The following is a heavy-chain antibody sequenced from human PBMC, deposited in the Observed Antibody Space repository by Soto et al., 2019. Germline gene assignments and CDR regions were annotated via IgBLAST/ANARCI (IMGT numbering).Heavy chain of an antibody. CDR3: TRDQDRIVGVYYYYYGMDV. CDR2: ISAYNGNT. V-gene: IGHV1-18*04. D-gene: IGHD1-26*01. Sequence: QVQLVQSGAEVKKPGASVKVSCKASGYTFTSYGISWVRQAPGQGLEWMGWISAYNGNTNYAQKLQGRVTMTTDTSTSTAYMELRSLRSDDTAVYYCTRDQDRIVGVYYYYYGMDVWGQGTTVTVSS. J-gene: IGHJ6*02. CDR1: GYTFTSYG.